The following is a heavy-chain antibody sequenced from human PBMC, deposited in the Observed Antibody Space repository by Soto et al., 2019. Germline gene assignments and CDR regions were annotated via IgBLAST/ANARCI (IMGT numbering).Heavy chain of an antibody. V-gene: IGHV1-8*01. Sequence: QVQLVQSGAEVKKPGASVKVSCKASGYTFTSYDINWVRQATGQGLEWMGWMNPNSGNTGYAQKFQGRVTMTRNTXXSTAYMELSSLRSEDTAGYYCAGGGGDYYYYGMDVWGQGTTVTVSS. CDR1: GYTFTSYD. CDR2: MNPNSGNT. CDR3: AGGGGDYYYYGMDV. J-gene: IGHJ6*02. D-gene: IGHD3-16*01.